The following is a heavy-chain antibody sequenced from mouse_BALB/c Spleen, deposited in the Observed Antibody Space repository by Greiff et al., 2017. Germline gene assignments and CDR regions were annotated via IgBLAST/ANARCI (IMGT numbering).Heavy chain of an antibody. CDR3: ARLYYGNAMDY. Sequence: EVQGVESGGDLVKPGGSLKLSCAASGFTFSSYGMSWVRQTPDKRLEWVATISSGGSYTYYPDSVKGRFTISRDNAKNTLYLQMSSLKSEDTAMYYCARLYYGNAMDYWGQGASVTVSS. D-gene: IGHD2-1*01. CDR2: ISSGGSYT. CDR1: GFTFSSYG. J-gene: IGHJ4*01. V-gene: IGHV5-6*01.